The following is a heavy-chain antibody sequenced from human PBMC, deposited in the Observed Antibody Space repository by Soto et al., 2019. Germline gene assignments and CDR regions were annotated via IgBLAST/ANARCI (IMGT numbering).Heavy chain of an antibody. D-gene: IGHD5-12*01. CDR1: GGTFSSYA. J-gene: IGHJ6*04. CDR2: IIPIFGTA. V-gene: IGHV1-69*12. Sequence: QVQLVQSGAEVKKPGSSVKVSCKASGGTFSSYAISWVRQAPGQGLEWMGGIIPIFGTANYAPKFQGRVTITADESTSTAYMELSSLRSEDTAVYYCARGASGYDFYYYGMDVWGKGTTVTVSS. CDR3: ARGASGYDFYYYGMDV.